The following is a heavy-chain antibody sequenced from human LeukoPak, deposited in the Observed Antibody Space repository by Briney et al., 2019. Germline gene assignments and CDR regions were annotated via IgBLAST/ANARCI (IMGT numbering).Heavy chain of an antibody. D-gene: IGHD3-22*01. Sequence: MPSETLSLTCTVSGGSISSYYWTWIRQPPGKGLEWIGYIYYSGSTNYNPSLKSRVTISVDTSKNQFSLKLSSVTAADTAVYYCARVGGRYDTSGYLIWGQGTLVTVSS. CDR1: GGSISSYY. V-gene: IGHV4-59*01. J-gene: IGHJ4*02. CDR3: ARVGGRYDTSGYLI. CDR2: IYYSGST.